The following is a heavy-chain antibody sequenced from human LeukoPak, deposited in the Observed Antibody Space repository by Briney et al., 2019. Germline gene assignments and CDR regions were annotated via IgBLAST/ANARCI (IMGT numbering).Heavy chain of an antibody. V-gene: IGHV4-34*01. CDR2: INHSGST. D-gene: IGHD1-14*01. J-gene: IGHJ3*02. Sequence: PSETLSLTCAVYGGSFSGYYWSWTRQPPGKGLEWIGEINHSGSTNYNPSLKSRVTISVDTSKNQFSLKLSSVTAADTAVYYCARGWAALTNDAFDIWGQGTMVTVSS. CDR3: ARGWAALTNDAFDI. CDR1: GGSFSGYY.